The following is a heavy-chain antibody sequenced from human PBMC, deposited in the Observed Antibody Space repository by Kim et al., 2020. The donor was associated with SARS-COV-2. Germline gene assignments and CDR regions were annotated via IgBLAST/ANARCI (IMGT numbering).Heavy chain of an antibody. D-gene: IGHD3-10*01. CDR3: GDYHGPGSHFTY. V-gene: IGHV3-23*01. J-gene: IGHJ4*02. CDR2: T. Sequence: TYCTDSVKSRFTISRDNSKNMLYRQMNSLRAEDTVVDYCGDYHGPGSHFTYWSQGTQVTVSS.